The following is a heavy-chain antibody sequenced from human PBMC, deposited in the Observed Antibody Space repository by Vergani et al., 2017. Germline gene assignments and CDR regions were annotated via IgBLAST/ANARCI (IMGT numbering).Heavy chain of an antibody. CDR2: IKQVGSEK. D-gene: IGHD1-26*01. CDR3: ARDSRGSYYTY. CDR1: GFTFSSDW. V-gene: IGHV3-7*03. J-gene: IGHJ4*02. Sequence: EVQLVESGGGLVHPGGSLRLSCAASGFTFSSDWRSWVRQAPGKGMEGVANIKQVGSEKYYVDSVKGMLTISRDNAKSSRYLQMNSLRAEDTAVYYCARDSRGSYYTYWGQGTLVTVSS.